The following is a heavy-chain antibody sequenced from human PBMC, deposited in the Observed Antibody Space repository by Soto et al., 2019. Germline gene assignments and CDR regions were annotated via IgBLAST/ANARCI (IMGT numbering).Heavy chain of an antibody. CDR2: IYSGGKT. J-gene: IGHJ6*02. CDR1: GLSVSTNF. Sequence: GWSLRLSCAASGLSVSTNFMSWVRQAPGKGLEWLAVIYSGGKTFYADSVKGRFTISKDNSKNTLSLQMNSLKAEDTAVNYCTRDAPGERPYYFYYYGMDVWGQGTTVTVSS. CDR3: TRDAPGERPYYFYYYGMDV. V-gene: IGHV3-53*01.